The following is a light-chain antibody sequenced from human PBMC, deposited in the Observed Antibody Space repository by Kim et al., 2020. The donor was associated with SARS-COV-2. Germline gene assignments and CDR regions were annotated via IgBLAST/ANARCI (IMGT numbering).Light chain of an antibody. J-gene: IGLJ1*01. CDR3: QAWDSSTVV. V-gene: IGLV3-1*01. Sequence: ESPGQAASITCAGDKLGDTYACWYQQKPGQSPVLVIYQDTKGPSGIPERFSGSNSGNTATLTISGTQAMDEADYYCQAWDSSTVVFGTGTKVTVL. CDR1: KLGDTY. CDR2: QDT.